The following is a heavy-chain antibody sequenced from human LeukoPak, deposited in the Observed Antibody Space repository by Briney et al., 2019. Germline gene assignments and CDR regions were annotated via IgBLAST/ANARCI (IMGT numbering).Heavy chain of an antibody. V-gene: IGHV3-30-3*01. CDR1: GFIFSSYA. CDR2: ISYDGSNK. D-gene: IGHD4-11*01. Sequence: GGSLRLSCAASGFIFSSYAMHWVRQAPGKGLEWVAVISYDGSNKYYADSVKGRFTISRDNSKNTLYLQMNSLRAEDTAVYYCARDTLTVTTYYFDYWGQGTLVTVSS. CDR3: ARDTLTVTTYYFDY. J-gene: IGHJ4*02.